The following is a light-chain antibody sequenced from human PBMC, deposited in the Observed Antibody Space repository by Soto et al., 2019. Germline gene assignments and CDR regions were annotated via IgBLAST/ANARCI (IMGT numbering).Light chain of an antibody. V-gene: IGKV3-20*01. CDR2: VAS. Sequence: EIVLTQSPGTLSLSPGEGAPPSAGASQGVTGGYLAWSQQKPGRAPRLLIYVASSRATGTPYRFSGSGSGTDFTLTISRLEPEDFAVYYCQLSGSTGTFGQGTKLEIK. CDR1: QGVTGGY. CDR3: QLSGSTGT. J-gene: IGKJ2*01.